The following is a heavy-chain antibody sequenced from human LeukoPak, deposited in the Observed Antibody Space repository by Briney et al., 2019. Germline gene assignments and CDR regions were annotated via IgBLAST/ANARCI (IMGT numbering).Heavy chain of an antibody. CDR2: ISAYNGNT. V-gene: IGHV1-18*01. Sequence: GASVKVSCKASGYTFTSYGISWVRQAPGQGLEWMGWISAYNGNTSYAQKLQGRVTITTDESTSTAYMELSSLRSEDTAVYYCARGYFDWLPYFLDYWGQGTLVTVSS. D-gene: IGHD3-9*01. CDR3: ARGYFDWLPYFLDY. J-gene: IGHJ4*02. CDR1: GYTFTSYG.